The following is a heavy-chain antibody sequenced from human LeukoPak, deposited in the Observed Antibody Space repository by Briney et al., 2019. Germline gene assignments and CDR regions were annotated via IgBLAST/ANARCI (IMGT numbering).Heavy chain of an antibody. V-gene: IGHV1-8*03. CDR3: ARTRSGSYRSWFDP. J-gene: IGHJ5*02. CDR1: GYTFTSYD. D-gene: IGHD1-26*01. CDR2: MNPNSGNT. Sequence: GASVKVSCKASGYTFTSYDINWVRQATGQGLEWMGWMNPNSGNTGYAQKFQGRVTITRNTSISTAYMELSSLRSEDTAVYYCARTRSGSYRSWFDPWGQGTLVTVSS.